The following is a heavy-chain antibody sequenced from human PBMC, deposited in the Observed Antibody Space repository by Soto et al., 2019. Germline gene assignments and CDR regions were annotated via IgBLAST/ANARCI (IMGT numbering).Heavy chain of an antibody. Sequence: QVQLVQSGAEVKKPGASVKVSCKASGYTFTSYGISWVRQAPGQGLEWMGWISAYNGNTNYAQKLQGRVTMTTDTSXRXXYRERGTLRSDDTAVYYCAREGGAYCGGDCYSADYWGQGTLVTVSS. J-gene: IGHJ4*02. CDR1: GYTFTSYG. CDR3: AREGGAYCGGDCYSADY. CDR2: ISAYNGNT. D-gene: IGHD2-21*02. V-gene: IGHV1-18*01.